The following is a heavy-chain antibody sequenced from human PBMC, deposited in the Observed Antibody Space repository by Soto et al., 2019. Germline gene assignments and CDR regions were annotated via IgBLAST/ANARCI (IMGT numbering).Heavy chain of an antibody. Sequence: GGSLRLSCVASGFTFSSFAMSWVRQAPGKGLEWVSAIGGSGGSTYYADSVKGRFTISRDNSKNTLYLQMNSLRAEDTAVYYCARDQSLRYFDWSKMDYYGMDVWGQGTTVTVSS. D-gene: IGHD3-9*01. J-gene: IGHJ6*02. V-gene: IGHV3-23*01. CDR3: ARDQSLRYFDWSKMDYYGMDV. CDR1: GFTFSSFA. CDR2: IGGSGGST.